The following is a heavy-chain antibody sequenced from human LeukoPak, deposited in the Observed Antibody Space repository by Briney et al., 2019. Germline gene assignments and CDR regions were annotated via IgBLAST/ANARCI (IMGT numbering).Heavy chain of an antibody. D-gene: IGHD2-15*01. CDR1: GGTFSSYA. J-gene: IGHJ4*02. Sequence: SXXVSCKASGGTFSSYAISWVRQAPGQGLEWMGRIIPIFGTANYAQKFQGRDTITTEEDTSTDYMEVRRLRSEDTAVYYCARDAGGDCSGGSCTDYFDYWGQGTLVTVSS. CDR3: ARDAGGDCSGGSCTDYFDY. CDR2: IIPIFGTA. V-gene: IGHV1-69*05.